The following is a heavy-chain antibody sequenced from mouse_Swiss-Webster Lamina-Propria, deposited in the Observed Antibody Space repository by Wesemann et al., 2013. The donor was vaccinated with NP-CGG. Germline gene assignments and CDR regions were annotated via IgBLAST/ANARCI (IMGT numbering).Heavy chain of an antibody. D-gene: IGHD2-2*01. CDR3: AYGYFAY. V-gene: IGHV5-9*02. CDR1: GFAFSSYD. J-gene: IGHJ3*01. Sequence: EVKLVESGGGLVKPGGSLKLSCAASGFAFSSYDMSWVRQTPEKRLEWVATISSGGSYTYYPDSVKGRFTISRDNARNTLYLQMSSLRSEDTALYYCAYGYFAYWGQGTLVTVSA. CDR2: ISSGGSYT.